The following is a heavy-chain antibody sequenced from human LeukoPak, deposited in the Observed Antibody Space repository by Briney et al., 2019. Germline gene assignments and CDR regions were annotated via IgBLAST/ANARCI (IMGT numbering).Heavy chain of an antibody. CDR3: ARRVQQLVATGWFDP. D-gene: IGHD6-13*01. CDR2: INPNSGDT. Sequence: ASVKVSCKASGYPFRGDSMHWLRQAPGQGLEWMGLINPNSGDTKYEQKFQGRVTTAWDTSISTVYMELKRLTSDDTAVYYCARRVQQLVATGWFDPWGQGTLVTVSS. V-gene: IGHV1-2*02. J-gene: IGHJ5*02. CDR1: GYPFRGDS.